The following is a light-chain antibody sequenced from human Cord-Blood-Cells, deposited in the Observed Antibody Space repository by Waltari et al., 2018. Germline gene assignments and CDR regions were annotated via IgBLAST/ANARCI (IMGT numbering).Light chain of an antibody. J-gene: IGLJ3*02. V-gene: IGLV2-11*01. Sequence: QSVMPQPRSVSGSPGQSVTISCTVTSSDVGGYNYVSWYQQHPGKAPKLLIYDVSKRPSGVPDRFSGSKSGNTASRTISGLQAEDEADYYCCSYAGSYNWVFGGGTKLTVL. CDR2: DVS. CDR1: SSDVGGYNY. CDR3: CSYAGSYNWV.